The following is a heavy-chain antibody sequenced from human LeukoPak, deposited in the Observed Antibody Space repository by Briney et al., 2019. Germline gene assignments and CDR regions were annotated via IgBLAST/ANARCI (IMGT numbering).Heavy chain of an antibody. J-gene: IGHJ5*02. CDR2: INHSGST. V-gene: IGHV4-4*02. CDR1: GGSISSSNW. Sequence: SGTLSLTCAVSGGSISSSNWWSWVRQPPGKGLEWIGEINHSGSTNYNPSLKSRVTISVDTSKNQFSLKLSSVTAADTAVYYCARGKKRHIVVVTGKYNWFDPWGQGTLVTVSS. D-gene: IGHD2-21*02. CDR3: ARGKKRHIVVVTGKYNWFDP.